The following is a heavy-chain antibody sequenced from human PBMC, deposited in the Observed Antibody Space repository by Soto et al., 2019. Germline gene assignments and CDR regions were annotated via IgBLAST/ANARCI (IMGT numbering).Heavy chain of an antibody. CDR3: ARSTTNFDY. D-gene: IGHD4-17*01. Sequence: GGSLRLSCAVSGLNFSSHYMTWVRQAPGEGLEWVASIKPDGSEKYYVDSVKGRFTISRDNAKNSLSLQMNSLRAEDTAVYYCARSTTNFDYWGQGTLVTVSS. J-gene: IGHJ4*02. V-gene: IGHV3-7*01. CDR1: GLNFSSHY. CDR2: IKPDGSEK.